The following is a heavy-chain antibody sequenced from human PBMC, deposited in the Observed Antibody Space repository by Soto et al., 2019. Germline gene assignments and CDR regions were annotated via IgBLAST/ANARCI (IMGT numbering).Heavy chain of an antibody. D-gene: IGHD2-2*01. J-gene: IGHJ6*02. CDR2: IIPIPGTA. Sequence: SVKVSCRASGGTFGSYATSWVRQAPGQGLEWMGGIIPIPGTANYAQKFQGRVTIAADESTSTAYMELSSLRSEDTAVSYCARSQGSSTSLEIYYYYYYGMDVWGQGTTVTVSS. CDR1: GGTFGSYA. CDR3: ARSQGSSTSLEIYYYYYYGMDV. V-gene: IGHV1-69*13.